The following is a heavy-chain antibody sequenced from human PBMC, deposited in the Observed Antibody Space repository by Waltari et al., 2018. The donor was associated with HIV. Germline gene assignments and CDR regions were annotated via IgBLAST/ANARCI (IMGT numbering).Heavy chain of an antibody. Sequence: QVRLVESGGGVVQPGRSLRLSCEASGFTLRNYNMHWVRQAPGKGPEWVAVISSDGTFKYYADSVKGRFNISRDNSKSTLYLRLNSLRADDRAVYYCVREVRDDVSTTLQANYFDYWGQGTQVTVSS. D-gene: IGHD1-7*01. V-gene: IGHV3-30*01. CDR1: GFTLRNYN. J-gene: IGHJ4*02. CDR3: VREVRDDVSTTLQANYFDY. CDR2: ISSDGTFK.